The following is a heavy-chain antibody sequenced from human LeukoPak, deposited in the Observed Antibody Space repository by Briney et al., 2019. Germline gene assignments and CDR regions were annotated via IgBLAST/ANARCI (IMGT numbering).Heavy chain of an antibody. CDR2: ISYDGSNK. CDR3: AKSNWNYDLDDY. Sequence: HPGGSLRLSCAASGFVFSNYDMHWVRQAPGKGLEWVAVISYDGSNKYYADSVKGRFTISRDNSKNTLYLQMNSLRAEDTAVYYCAKSNWNYDLDDYWGQGTLVTVSS. CDR1: GFVFSNYD. J-gene: IGHJ4*02. V-gene: IGHV3-30*18. D-gene: IGHD1-7*01.